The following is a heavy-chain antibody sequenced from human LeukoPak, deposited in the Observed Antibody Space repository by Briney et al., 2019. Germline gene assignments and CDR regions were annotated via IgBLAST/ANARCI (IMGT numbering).Heavy chain of an antibody. Sequence: GGSLRLSCAASGFTFRNYAIHWVRQAPGKGLEWVAFISYDGSNKYYADSVKGRFTISRDNSKNTLYLQMNSLRAEDTAVYYCVANYGYWGQGTLVTVSS. CDR1: GFTFRNYA. D-gene: IGHD3-10*01. V-gene: IGHV3-30-3*01. CDR3: VANYGY. CDR2: ISYDGSNK. J-gene: IGHJ4*02.